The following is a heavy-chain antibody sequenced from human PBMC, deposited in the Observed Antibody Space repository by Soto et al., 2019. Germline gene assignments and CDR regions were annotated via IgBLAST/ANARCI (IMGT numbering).Heavy chain of an antibody. CDR2: IWYDGSNK. CDR3: VRDGKSGRTFDP. V-gene: IGHV3-33*01. D-gene: IGHD3-3*01. Sequence: QVQLVESGGGVVQPGRSLRLSCAASGFTFSSYGMHWVRQAPGKGLEWVAVIWYDGSNKYYADSVKGRFTISRDNSKNTLYLQMISLRAEDTAVYYCVRDGKSGRTFDPWGKGTLVTVSS. CDR1: GFTFSSYG. J-gene: IGHJ5*02.